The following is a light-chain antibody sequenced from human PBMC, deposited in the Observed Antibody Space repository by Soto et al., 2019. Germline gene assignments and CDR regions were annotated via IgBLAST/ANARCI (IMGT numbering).Light chain of an antibody. CDR1: SSDIGAYDY. V-gene: IGLV2-14*01. CDR2: EVN. CDR3: SSYTSSNTLV. Sequence: QSALTQPASLSGSPGQSITISCTGTSSDIGAYDYVSWFQQHPGKAPKLMISEVNNRPSGVSNRFSGSKSGSTASLTISGLQAEDEADYYCSSYTSSNTLVFGTGTKVTVL. J-gene: IGLJ1*01.